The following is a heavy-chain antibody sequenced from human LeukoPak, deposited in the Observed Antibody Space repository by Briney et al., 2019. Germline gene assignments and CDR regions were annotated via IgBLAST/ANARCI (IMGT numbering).Heavy chain of an antibody. CDR3: ASLLTPYHGSGGGGMDV. J-gene: IGHJ6*02. D-gene: IGHD3-10*01. V-gene: IGHV3-66*01. CDR1: GFTVNSTY. Sequence: GGSLRLSCVASGFTVNSTYMSWVRQAPGRGLQWVSVIYSGRATYYADSVKGRFIISRDNAKETLYLQMTSLRVEDTAVYSCASLLTPYHGSGGGGMDVWGQGTTVTVSS. CDR2: IYSGRAT.